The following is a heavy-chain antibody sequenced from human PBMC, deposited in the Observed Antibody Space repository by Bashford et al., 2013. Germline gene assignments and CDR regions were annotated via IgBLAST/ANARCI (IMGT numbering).Heavy chain of an antibody. CDR2: INPSGGST. J-gene: IGHJ3*01. V-gene: IGHV1-46*01. D-gene: IGHD1-26*01. CDR3: ARDGPVVGVWNAFDV. Sequence: VRQAPGQGLEWMGIINPSGGSTSYAQKFQGRVTLTTDTSTNTVYMELSSLRSDDTAVYFCARDGPVVGVWNAFDVWGQGTVVTVSS.